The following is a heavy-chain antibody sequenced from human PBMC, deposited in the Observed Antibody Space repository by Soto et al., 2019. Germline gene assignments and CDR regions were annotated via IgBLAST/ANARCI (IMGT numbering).Heavy chain of an antibody. CDR1: GSSINSSGYY. Sequence: QLQVQESGPGLVKPSGTLSLTCTVSGSSINSSGYYWGWIRQPPGKGLEWIGSMFYGVSTYYNPSLKSRVTVSVDTSKNQFSLNLRSVTAADTAVYYCARLPSRHLVDYWGQGTLVTVSS. CDR3: ARLPSRHLVDY. V-gene: IGHV4-39*01. D-gene: IGHD3-3*02. J-gene: IGHJ4*02. CDR2: MFYGVST.